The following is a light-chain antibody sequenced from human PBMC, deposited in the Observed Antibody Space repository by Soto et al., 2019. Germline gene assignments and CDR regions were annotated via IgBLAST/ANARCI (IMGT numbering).Light chain of an antibody. V-gene: IGLV2-14*01. J-gene: IGLJ1*01. CDR3: SSYTSSSTLENV. Sequence: QSAVTQPASVSGSPGQSITISCTGTSSDVGGYNYVSWYQQHPGKAPKLMIYDVSNRPSGVSNRFSGSKSGNTASLTISGLQAEDEADYYCSSYTSSSTLENVFGTGTKVTVL. CDR1: SSDVGGYNY. CDR2: DVS.